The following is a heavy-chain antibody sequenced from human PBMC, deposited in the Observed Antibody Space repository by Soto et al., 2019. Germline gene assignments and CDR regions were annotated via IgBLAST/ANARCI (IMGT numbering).Heavy chain of an antibody. Sequence: PGESLKISCKGSGYSFTSYWISWVRQMPGKGLEWMGRIDPSDSYTNYSPSFQGHVTISADKSISTAYLQWSSLKASDTAMYYCARHLAGALISGYSGYDPDGVDYWGQGTLVTVSS. CDR2: IDPSDSYT. V-gene: IGHV5-10-1*01. CDR1: GYSFTSYW. CDR3: ARHLAGALISGYSGYDPDGVDY. D-gene: IGHD5-12*01. J-gene: IGHJ4*02.